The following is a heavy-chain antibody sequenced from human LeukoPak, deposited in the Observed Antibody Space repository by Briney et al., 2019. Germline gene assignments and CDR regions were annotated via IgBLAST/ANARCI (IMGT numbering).Heavy chain of an antibody. J-gene: IGHJ4*02. CDR1: GFYFSDYV. D-gene: IGHD2/OR15-2a*01. CDR3: ARGGLCVAKCFFLPFAH. Sequence: GGALRLSRVPSGFYFSDYVISGVRERPGKGGEWLAYISTQSDAINYDEPVKGRFNMSSDNEKTSVFLQLSSLQAEDTAVYYCARGGLCVAKCFFLPFAHWGQGTLVSVSS. CDR2: ISTQSDAI. V-gene: IGHV3-48*01.